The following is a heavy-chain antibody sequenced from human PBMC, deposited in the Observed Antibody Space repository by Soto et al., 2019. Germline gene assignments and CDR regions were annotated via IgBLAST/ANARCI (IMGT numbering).Heavy chain of an antibody. CDR1: GFTFIGST. CDR3: TMQHLDVPVASAIDY. Sequence: GGSLRLSCAASGFTFIGSTIHWVRQTSGKGLEWVGRIPSKTNTYATAYAASVKGRFTISRDDSKNTAYLQMNSLKTEDTAVYYCTMQHLDVPVASAIDYWGQGTLVTVSS. V-gene: IGHV3-73*01. D-gene: IGHD6-19*01. J-gene: IGHJ4*02. CDR2: IPSKTNTYAT.